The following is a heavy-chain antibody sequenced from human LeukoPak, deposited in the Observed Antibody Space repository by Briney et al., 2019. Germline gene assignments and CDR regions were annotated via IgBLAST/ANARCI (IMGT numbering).Heavy chain of an antibody. Sequence: PGGSLRLSCAPSGFPFRSYAMSCVRQAPGKGREWVSAISGSGGSTYYADSVKGRFTISRDNSKNTLYLQMNSLRAEDTAVYYCARHYGDYYYFDIWGQGTMVTVSS. V-gene: IGHV3-23*01. D-gene: IGHD4-17*01. CDR3: ARHYGDYYYFDI. CDR2: ISGSGGST. J-gene: IGHJ3*02. CDR1: GFPFRSYA.